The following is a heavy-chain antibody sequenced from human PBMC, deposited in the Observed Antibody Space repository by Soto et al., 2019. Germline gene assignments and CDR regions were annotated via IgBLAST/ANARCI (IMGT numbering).Heavy chain of an antibody. CDR2: RWYDGSNK. Sequence: QVQLVESGGGLVQPGRSLRLSCAASGFTFSSYGMHWVRQAPGKGLEWVAVRWYDGSNKYYADSVKGRFTISRDNSKNTLYLQMNSLRAEDTAVYYCARDQTAMVKFSDAFDIWGQGTMVTVSS. D-gene: IGHD5-18*01. V-gene: IGHV3-33*01. J-gene: IGHJ3*02. CDR3: ARDQTAMVKFSDAFDI. CDR1: GFTFSSYG.